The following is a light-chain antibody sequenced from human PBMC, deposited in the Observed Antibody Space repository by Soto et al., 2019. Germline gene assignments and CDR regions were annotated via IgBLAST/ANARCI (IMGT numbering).Light chain of an antibody. J-gene: IGKJ1*01. CDR3: QQYNSYSWT. CDR2: DAS. CDR1: QSISSW. V-gene: IGKV1-5*01. Sequence: IQWTQSPSSLSASLGERATITCGASQSISSWLAWYQQKPGKAPKPLIYDASSLESGVPSRFSGSGAGTEFTLTISSLQPDDFATYYCQQYNSYSWTFGQGTKVDIK.